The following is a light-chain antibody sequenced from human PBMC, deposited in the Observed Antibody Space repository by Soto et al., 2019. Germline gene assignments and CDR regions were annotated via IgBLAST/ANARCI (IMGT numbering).Light chain of an antibody. V-gene: IGKV3-20*01. CDR3: QQYGSSPS. Sequence: EIVLTQSPGTLSLSPGERATLSCRASQSVSSNYITWYQQKPGQAPRRLIYGASSRATGIPDRFSGSGSGTDFTLTISRLEPEDFAVYYCQQYGSSPSFGQGTRLEIK. CDR1: QSVSSNY. CDR2: GAS. J-gene: IGKJ5*01.